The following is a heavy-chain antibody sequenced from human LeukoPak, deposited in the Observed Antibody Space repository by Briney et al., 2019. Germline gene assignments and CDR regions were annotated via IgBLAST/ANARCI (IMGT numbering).Heavy chain of an antibody. D-gene: IGHD2-15*01. Sequence: GGSLRLSCAASGFTFSNAWMSWVRQAPGKGLEWVGRIKSKTDGGTTDYAAPVKGRFTISRDDSKNTLYLQMNSLKTEDTAVYYCTTGFLGFVVDGYYYYGMDVWGQGTTVTVSS. CDR1: GFTFSNAW. CDR3: TTGFLGFVVDGYYYYGMDV. J-gene: IGHJ6*02. CDR2: IKSKTDGGTT. V-gene: IGHV3-15*01.